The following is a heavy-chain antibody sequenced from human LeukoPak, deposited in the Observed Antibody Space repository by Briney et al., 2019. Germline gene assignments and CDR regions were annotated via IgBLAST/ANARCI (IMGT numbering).Heavy chain of an antibody. CDR3: ARVPLHDASGRYYPH. CDR2: INTGNGNT. J-gene: IGHJ1*01. D-gene: IGHD3-22*01. CDR1: GYTFTNYG. V-gene: IGHV1-3*04. Sequence: GASVKVSCKTSGYTFTNYGMHWVRQAPRQSLEWMGWINTGNGNTKSSQKFQDRVTLTRDTSASTVYMELNSLSSEDTAVYYCARVPLHDASGRYYPHWGQGTLVTVSS.